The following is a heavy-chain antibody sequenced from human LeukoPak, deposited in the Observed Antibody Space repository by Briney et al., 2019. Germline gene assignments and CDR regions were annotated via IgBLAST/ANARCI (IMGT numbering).Heavy chain of an antibody. V-gene: IGHV1-24*01. Sequence: ASVKVSCKVSGYSLTELPMHWVRQAPGKGLEWMGGFDPEDGETIYAQKFQGRVTMTRDTSTSTVYMELSSLRSEDTAVYYCARYSNYVQDHWGQGTLVTVSS. CDR2: FDPEDGET. D-gene: IGHD4-11*01. CDR1: GYSLTELP. CDR3: ARYSNYVQDH. J-gene: IGHJ4*02.